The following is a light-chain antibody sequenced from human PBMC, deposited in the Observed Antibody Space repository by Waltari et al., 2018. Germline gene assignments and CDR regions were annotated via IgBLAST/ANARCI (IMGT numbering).Light chain of an antibody. J-gene: IGLJ3*02. Sequence: QLVLTQSPSASASLGASVKLTCTLSSGHSSNIIALLQQQPENGPRYLMKVNSDGSHSKGDEIPDRFSGSSSGAERYLTISTVQSEDEADYYCQTGGHGTWVFGGGTKLTVL. CDR2: VNSDGSH. V-gene: IGLV4-69*01. CDR1: SGHSSNI. CDR3: QTGGHGTWV.